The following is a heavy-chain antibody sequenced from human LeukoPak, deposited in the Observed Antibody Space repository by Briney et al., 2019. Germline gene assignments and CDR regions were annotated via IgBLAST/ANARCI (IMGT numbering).Heavy chain of an antibody. CDR1: GYTLTGHY. CDR2: INPNSGGT. Sequence: GSLKVSRKAFGYTLTGHYMHRVRQAPGQGREWMGWINPNSGGTNYAQKFQGRVTMTRETSISTAYMELSRLRSDDTAVYYCARGAAVAYDAFDIWGQGTMVTVSS. CDR3: ARGAAVAYDAFDI. V-gene: IGHV1-2*02. J-gene: IGHJ3*02. D-gene: IGHD6-19*01.